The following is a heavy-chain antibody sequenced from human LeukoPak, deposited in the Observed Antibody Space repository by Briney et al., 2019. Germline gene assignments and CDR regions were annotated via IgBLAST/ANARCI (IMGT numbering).Heavy chain of an antibody. CDR1: GFTLGRYV. CDR3: AKLPPRAVLVSDY. J-gene: IGHJ4*02. D-gene: IGHD2-8*02. Sequence: PGGSLRLSCAASGFTLGRYVMGWVRQAPGKGLEWVSSISAGGHNTYYADSVKGRFTISRDISKNTLYLQMDSLRAEDTAVYYCAKLPPRAVLVSDYWGQGTLVTVSS. V-gene: IGHV3-23*01. CDR2: ISAGGHNT.